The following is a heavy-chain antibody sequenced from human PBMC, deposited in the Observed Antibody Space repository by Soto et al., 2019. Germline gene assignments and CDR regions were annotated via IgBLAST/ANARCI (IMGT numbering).Heavy chain of an antibody. CDR3: ARLGYCSGGSCSDAFDI. J-gene: IGHJ3*02. CDR2: IYSGGST. V-gene: IGHV3-66*01. Sequence: PGGSLRLSCAASGFTVSSNYMSWVRQAPGKGLEWVSVIYSGGSTYYADSVKGRFTISRDNSKNTLYLQMNSLRAEDTAVYYCARLGYCSGGSCSDAFDIWGQGTMVTVSS. CDR1: GFTVSSNY. D-gene: IGHD2-15*01.